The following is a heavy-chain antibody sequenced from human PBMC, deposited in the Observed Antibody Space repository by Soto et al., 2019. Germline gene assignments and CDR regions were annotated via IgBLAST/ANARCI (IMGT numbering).Heavy chain of an antibody. Sequence: QVQLVQSGADVRKPGSSVKVSCKASGGTFSSDAVSWVRQAPGQGLEWMGGLIPILGTTHYAQKFQGRVTITADESTNTAYMELSSLRSDDTAVYYCARASGYVSGWYHYYWGQGSRVTVSS. CDR2: LIPILGTT. J-gene: IGHJ4*02. CDR1: GGTFSSDA. V-gene: IGHV1-69*01. CDR3: ARASGYVSGWYHYY. D-gene: IGHD6-19*01.